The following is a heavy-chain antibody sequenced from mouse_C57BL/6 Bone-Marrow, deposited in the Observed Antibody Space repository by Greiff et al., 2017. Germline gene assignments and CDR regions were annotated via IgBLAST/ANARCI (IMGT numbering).Heavy chain of an antibody. CDR2: IWSGGST. D-gene: IGHD1-1*01. J-gene: IGHJ4*01. CDR1: GFSLTSYG. Sequence: QVQLKESGPGLVQPSQSLSITCTVSGFSLTSYGVHWVRQSPGKGLEWLGVIWSGGSTDYNAAFISRLSISKDNSKSQVFFKMNSLQADDTAIYYCARKLLLRRGYAMDYWGQGTSVTVSS. V-gene: IGHV2-2*01. CDR3: ARKLLLRRGYAMDY.